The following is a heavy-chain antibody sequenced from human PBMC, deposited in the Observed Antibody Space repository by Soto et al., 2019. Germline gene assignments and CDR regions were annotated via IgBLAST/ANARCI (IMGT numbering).Heavy chain of an antibody. Sequence: PGGSLRLSCAASGFTFRSFTMNGVRQAPGKGLECVSTISSNSAYIYYTDALRGRFTISRDNAKNSLHLQMNSLRAEDTAVYYCTRDASRDSSARGWFDPWGPGTLVTVSA. D-gene: IGHD6-13*01. V-gene: IGHV3-21*01. CDR3: TRDASRDSSARGWFDP. CDR1: GFTFRSFT. CDR2: ISSNSAYI. J-gene: IGHJ5*02.